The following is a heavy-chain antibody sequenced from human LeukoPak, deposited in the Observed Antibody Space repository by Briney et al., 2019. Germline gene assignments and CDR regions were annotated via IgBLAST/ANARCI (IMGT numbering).Heavy chain of an antibody. CDR3: ARWPSTFAFDI. D-gene: IGHD3-16*01. CDR1: GFTFSSYS. Sequence: PGGSLRLSCAASGFTFSSYSMNWVRQAPGKGLEWVSSISSSSSYIYYADSVKGRFTISRDNSKNTLYLQMNSLRAEDTAVYYCARWPSTFAFDIWGQGTMVTVSS. V-gene: IGHV3-21*01. J-gene: IGHJ3*02. CDR2: ISSSSSYI.